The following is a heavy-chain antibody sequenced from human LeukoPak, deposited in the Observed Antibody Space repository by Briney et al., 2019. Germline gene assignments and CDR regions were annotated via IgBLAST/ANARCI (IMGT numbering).Heavy chain of an antibody. CDR1: GYSFTSYW. V-gene: IGHV5-51*01. D-gene: IGHD6-13*01. CDR3: AASYGSSWVPHDY. CDR2: IYPSDSDT. Sequence: GESLKISCKGSGYSFTSYWIGWVRQMPGKGLEWMGIIYPSDSDTRYSPSFQGQVTISADKSISTAYLQWSSLKASDTAMYYCAASYGSSWVPHDYWGQGTLVTVSS. J-gene: IGHJ4*02.